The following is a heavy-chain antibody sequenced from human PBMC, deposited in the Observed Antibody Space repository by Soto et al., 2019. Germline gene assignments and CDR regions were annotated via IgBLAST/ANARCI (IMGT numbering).Heavy chain of an antibody. CDR3: ARISYSSGWGGLVD. Sequence: KSGPTLVNPTETLTLTCTVSGFSLSNARMGVSWIRQPPGKALEWLAHIFSNDEKSYSTSLKSRLTISKDTSKSQVVLTMTNMDPVDTATYYCARISYSSGWGGLVDWGQGTLVTVSS. D-gene: IGHD6-19*01. V-gene: IGHV2-26*01. CDR2: IFSNDEK. CDR1: GFSLSNARMG. J-gene: IGHJ4*02.